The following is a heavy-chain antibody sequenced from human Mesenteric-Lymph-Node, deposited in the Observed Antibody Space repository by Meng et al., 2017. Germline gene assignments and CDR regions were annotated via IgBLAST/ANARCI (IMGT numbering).Heavy chain of an antibody. Sequence: GESLKISCAASGFTFSSYAMSWVRQAPGKGLEWVSAISGSGGSTFYSDSVKGRFTVSRDNSKNTLYLQMNSLRAEDTAVYYCARDVWYVSYYYGMDVWGQGTTVTVSS. V-gene: IGHV3-23*01. CDR3: ARDVWYVSYYYGMDV. J-gene: IGHJ6*02. CDR2: ISGSGGST. D-gene: IGHD3-16*01. CDR1: GFTFSSYA.